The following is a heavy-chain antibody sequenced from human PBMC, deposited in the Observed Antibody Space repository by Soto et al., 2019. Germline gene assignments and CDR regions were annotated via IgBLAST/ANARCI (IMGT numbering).Heavy chain of an antibody. CDR1: GFTFSSYA. D-gene: IGHD6-19*01. V-gene: IGHV3-30-3*01. Sequence: ESGGGVVQPGRSLRLSCAASGFTFSSYAMHWVRQAPGKGLEWVAVISYDGSNKYYADSVKGRFTISRDNSKNTLYLQMNSLRAEDTAVYYCAREVAVAGIVDYWGQGTLVTVSS. J-gene: IGHJ4*02. CDR2: ISYDGSNK. CDR3: AREVAVAGIVDY.